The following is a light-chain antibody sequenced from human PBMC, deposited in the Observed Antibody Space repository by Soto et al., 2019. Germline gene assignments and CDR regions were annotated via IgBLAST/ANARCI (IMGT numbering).Light chain of an antibody. J-gene: IGLJ1*01. CDR2: DVI. CDR3: CSYEGTYTHV. CDR1: SSDIGGYNY. Sequence: QSALTQPRSVSGSPGQSVTISCTGTSSDIGGYNYVSWYQQHPGKAPKLMIYDVIKRPSGVPDRFSGSKSGNTASLTIYGLHPEDEDDHHCCSYEGTYTHVFGTGTKVTV. V-gene: IGLV2-11*01.